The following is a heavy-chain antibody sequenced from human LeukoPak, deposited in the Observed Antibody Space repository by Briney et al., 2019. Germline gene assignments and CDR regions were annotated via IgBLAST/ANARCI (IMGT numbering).Heavy chain of an antibody. D-gene: IGHD3-22*01. CDR3: ARGPHYHDSSGYSPSYSYAMDV. CDR1: GGSISSYY. CDR2: IYYSGST. Sequence: PSETLSLTCTVSGGSISSYYWSWIRRPPGKGLEWIGYIYYSGSTNYNPSLRSRVTISVDTSKNQFSLDLRSVTAADTAVYYCARGPHYHDSSGYSPSYSYAMDVWGQGTTVTVSS. V-gene: IGHV4-59*01. J-gene: IGHJ6*02.